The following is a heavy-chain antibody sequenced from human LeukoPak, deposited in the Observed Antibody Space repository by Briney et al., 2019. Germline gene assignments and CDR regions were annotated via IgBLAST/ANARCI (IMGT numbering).Heavy chain of an antibody. Sequence: GWINTNSGKPTYAQGFTGRFVFSLDTSVSTAYLQISSLKAGDTAVYYCARYYYDSSGNGNYLDYWGQGTLVTVSS. CDR3: ARYYYDSSGNGNYLDY. J-gene: IGHJ4*02. V-gene: IGHV7-4-1*02. D-gene: IGHD3-22*01. CDR2: INTNSGKP.